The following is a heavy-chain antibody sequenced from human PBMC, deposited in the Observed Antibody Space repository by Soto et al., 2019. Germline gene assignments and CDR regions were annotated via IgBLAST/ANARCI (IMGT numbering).Heavy chain of an antibody. Sequence: QVQLVESGGGVVQPGRSLRLSCAASGFTFSSYAMHWVRQAPSKGLEWVAVISYDGSNKYYADSVKGRFTISRDNSKNTLYLQMNSLRAEDTAVYYCARAAAGTGDYWGQGTLVTVSS. V-gene: IGHV3-30-3*01. CDR1: GFTFSSYA. CDR3: ARAAAGTGDY. J-gene: IGHJ4*02. D-gene: IGHD6-13*01. CDR2: ISYDGSNK.